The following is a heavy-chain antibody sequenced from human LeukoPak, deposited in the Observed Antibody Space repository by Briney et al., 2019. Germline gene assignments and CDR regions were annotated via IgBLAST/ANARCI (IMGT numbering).Heavy chain of an antibody. D-gene: IGHD2-15*01. CDR2: FDPEDGET. CDR3: ATLWWARLGYCSGGSCRKLNWFDP. V-gene: IGHV1-24*01. CDR1: GYTLTELS. Sequence: GASVKVSCKVSGYTLTELSMHWVRQAPGKGLEWMGGFDPEDGETIYAQKFQGRVTMTEDTSTDTAYMELSSLRSEDTAVYYCATLWWARLGYCSGGSCRKLNWFDPWGQGTLVTVSS. J-gene: IGHJ5*02.